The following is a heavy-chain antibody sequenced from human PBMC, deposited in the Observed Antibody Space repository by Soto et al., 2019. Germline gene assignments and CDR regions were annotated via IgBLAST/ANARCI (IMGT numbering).Heavy chain of an antibody. CDR3: AIIITHSDSFDI. Sequence: GASVKVSCRASGYTFGGFYIHWMRQAPGQGLEWVGSINSNSGATTYAQKFQDSVAMTRDTSVRTAYMDLNRLTSDDTAIYYCAIIITHSDSFDILGQRTMLPV. CDR2: INSNSGAT. V-gene: IGHV1-2*04. CDR1: GYTFGGFY. D-gene: IGHD3-10*01. J-gene: IGHJ3*02.